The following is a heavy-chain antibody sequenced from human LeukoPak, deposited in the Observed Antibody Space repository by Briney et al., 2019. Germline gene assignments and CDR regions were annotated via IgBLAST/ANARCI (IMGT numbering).Heavy chain of an antibody. D-gene: IGHD3-22*01. CDR3: ARDLGYSYYDSSGYMDV. CDR2: IGTAGDT. V-gene: IGHV3-13*01. Sequence: GGSLRLSCAASGFTFSSYDMHWVRQATGKGLEWVSAIGTAGDTYYPGSVKGRFTISRENAKNSLYLQMNSLRAGDTAVYYCARDLGYSYYDSSGYMDVWGKGTTVTVSS. CDR1: GFTFSSYD. J-gene: IGHJ6*03.